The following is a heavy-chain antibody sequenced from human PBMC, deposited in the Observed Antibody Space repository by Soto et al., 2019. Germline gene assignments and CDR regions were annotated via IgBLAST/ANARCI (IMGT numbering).Heavy chain of an antibody. D-gene: IGHD3-10*01. CDR3: ARRIMVRGVSDYYYGMDV. Sequence: QVQLVQSGAEVKKPGSSVKVSCKASGGTFSSYAISWVRQAPGQGLEWMGGIIPIFGTANYAQKFQGRVTLTADESTSTAYMELSSLRSEDTAVYYCARRIMVRGVSDYYYGMDVWGQGTTVTVSS. V-gene: IGHV1-69*01. CDR1: GGTFSSYA. CDR2: IIPIFGTA. J-gene: IGHJ6*02.